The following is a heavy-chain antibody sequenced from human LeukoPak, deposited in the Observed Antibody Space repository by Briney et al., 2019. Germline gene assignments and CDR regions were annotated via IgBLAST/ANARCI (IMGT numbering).Heavy chain of an antibody. CDR2: IYYSGRT. V-gene: IGHV4-59*01. D-gene: IGHD6-13*01. Sequence: PSETLSLTCTVSDGSISGYYWSWIRQPPGKGLEWIGYIYYSGRTNYNPALKRRVTISIDTSKSQFSLNLSSMTAADTAVYYCARFSSSWYLFDFWGQGTLVTVSS. J-gene: IGHJ4*02. CDR1: DGSISGYY. CDR3: ARFSSSWYLFDF.